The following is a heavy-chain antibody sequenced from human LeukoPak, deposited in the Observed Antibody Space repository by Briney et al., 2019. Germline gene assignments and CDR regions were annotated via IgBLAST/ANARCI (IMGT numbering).Heavy chain of an antibody. D-gene: IGHD2-21*01. V-gene: IGHV3-49*04. Sequence: PGGSLRLSCAASGFTFSSYAMSWVRQAPGKGLEWVGFIRSKAYGGTTEYAASVKGRFTISRDDSKSIAYLQMNSLKTEDTAVYYCTSSRIPLFWFDPWGQGTLVTVSS. CDR1: GFTFSSYA. CDR3: TSSRIPLFWFDP. CDR2: IRSKAYGGTT. J-gene: IGHJ5*02.